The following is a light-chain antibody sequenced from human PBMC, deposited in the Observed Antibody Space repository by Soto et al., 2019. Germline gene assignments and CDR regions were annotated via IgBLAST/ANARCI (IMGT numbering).Light chain of an antibody. CDR3: LQALEPPLP. CDR1: QSLLHSDGYNY. V-gene: IGKV2-28*01. Sequence: EIVMTQSPVSLPVTPGEPASFFCRSSQSLLHSDGYNYLHWYLQKPGQSPQLLIYVGSNRASGGPDRFSGSGSGTDFTLKISRVEAEDVGVYYCLQALEPPLPFGGGTKVAIK. J-gene: IGKJ4*01. CDR2: VGS.